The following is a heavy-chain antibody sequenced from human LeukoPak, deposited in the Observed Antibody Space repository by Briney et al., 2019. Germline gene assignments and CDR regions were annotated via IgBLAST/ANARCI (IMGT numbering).Heavy chain of an antibody. J-gene: IGHJ4*02. D-gene: IGHD6-19*01. CDR2: IYYSGST. CDR3: ARVAAGFVPFDY. Sequence: PSETLSLTCTVSGGSISSSSYYWGWIRQPPGKGLEWIGRIYYSGSTYYNPSLKRPVTISVDTSKNQFSLKLSSVTAADTAVYYCARVAAGFVPFDYWGQGTLVTVSS. V-gene: IGHV4-39*01. CDR1: GGSISSSSYY.